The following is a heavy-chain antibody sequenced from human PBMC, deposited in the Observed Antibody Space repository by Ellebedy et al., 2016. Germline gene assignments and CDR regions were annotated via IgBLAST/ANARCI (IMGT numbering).Heavy chain of an antibody. D-gene: IGHD2-15*01. CDR1: GFSFSKYN. CDR3: AILCTGGSCYPDVFDI. V-gene: IGHV3-48*04. J-gene: IGHJ3*02. Sequence: GGSLRLSXTASGFSFSKYNVNWVRQAPGKGLEWVSYVSIGSYVTYYADSVKGRFTISRDNAKNSFYLEMNSLRAEDTAVYFCAILCTGGSCYPDVFDIWGQGAEVIVSS. CDR2: VSIGSYVT.